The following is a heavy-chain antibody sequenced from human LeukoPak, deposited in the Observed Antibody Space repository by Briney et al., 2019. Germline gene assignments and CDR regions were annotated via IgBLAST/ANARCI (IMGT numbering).Heavy chain of an antibody. J-gene: IGHJ5*02. D-gene: IGHD2-2*01. Sequence: PGGSLRLSCVVSGIPFSDYYMNWIRQAPGKGLEWVSYISSSSSYTNYADSVKGRFTISRDNAKNSLYLQMNSLRAEDTAVYYCARGCSSTSCHTADNWFDPWGQGTLVTVSS. CDR3: ARGCSSTSCHTADNWFDP. CDR1: GIPFSDYY. CDR2: ISSSSSYT. V-gene: IGHV3-11*06.